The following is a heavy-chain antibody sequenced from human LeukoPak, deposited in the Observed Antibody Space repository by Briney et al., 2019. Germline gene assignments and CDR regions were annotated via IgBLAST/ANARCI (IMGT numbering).Heavy chain of an antibody. CDR1: GYTFTGYY. V-gene: IGHV1-2*02. J-gene: IGHJ5*02. CDR3: AVLWFGELPLNWFDP. Sequence: ASVKVSCTASGYTFTGYYMHWVRQAPGQGLEWMGWINPNSGGTNYAQKSQGRVTMTRDTTSSTAYMELSRLRSDDTAVYYCAVLWFGELPLNWFDPWGQGTLVTVSS. CDR2: INPNSGGT. D-gene: IGHD3-10*01.